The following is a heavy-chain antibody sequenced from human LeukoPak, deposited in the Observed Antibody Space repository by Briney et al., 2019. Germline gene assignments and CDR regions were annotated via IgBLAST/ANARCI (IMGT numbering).Heavy chain of an antibody. D-gene: IGHD3-9*01. CDR2: ISCGGSTI. J-gene: IGHJ4*02. Sequence: PGGSLRLSCAASGFTFSSYEMNWVRQAPGKGLEWVSFISCGGSTIYYADSVKGRFTISRDKAKNSLYLQMNSLRAEDTAVYYCARAGDDILTGYYDSDWGRGPLVTVSS. V-gene: IGHV3-48*03. CDR3: ARAGDDILTGYYDSD. CDR1: GFTFSSYE.